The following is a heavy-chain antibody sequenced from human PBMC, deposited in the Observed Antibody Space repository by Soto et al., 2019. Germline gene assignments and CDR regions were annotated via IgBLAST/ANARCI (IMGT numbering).Heavy chain of an antibody. Sequence: NPSETLSLTCTVSGVSISGYYWSWIRQPPGKGLEWIGYIYSSGTTNYNPSIKSRVTISLDTSKNQFSLKLTSETAADTAVYYCAVGHTSGSYYGHALYWGQGTLVTVSS. CDR2: IYSSGTT. CDR3: AVGHTSGSYYGHALY. D-gene: IGHD1-26*01. V-gene: IGHV4-59*01. J-gene: IGHJ4*02. CDR1: GVSISGYY.